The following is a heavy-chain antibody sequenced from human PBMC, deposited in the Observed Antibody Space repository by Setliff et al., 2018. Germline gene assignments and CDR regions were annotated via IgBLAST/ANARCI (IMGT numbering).Heavy chain of an antibody. V-gene: IGHV1-2*02. CDR1: GFTFTDHY. Sequence: SVKVSCKASGFTFTDHYMHWVRQAPGQGLEWMGWINLHGGGTNYAQNFQGRVTMTMDTSISTAFMELSGLRSDDTALYYCARGRIGSTWTGDYWGQGALVTVSS. D-gene: IGHD2-2*01. CDR3: ARGRIGSTWTGDY. J-gene: IGHJ4*02. CDR2: INLHGGGT.